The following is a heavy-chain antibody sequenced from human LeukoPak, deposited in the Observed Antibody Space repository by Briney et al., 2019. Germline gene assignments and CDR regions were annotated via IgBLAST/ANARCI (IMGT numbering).Heavy chain of an antibody. V-gene: IGHV1-8*01. Sequence: GASVKVSRKTSGYIFTNYDINWVRQATGHGLEWMGWMNPETSGTQPAQKFQGRLIMTMDASAGTAYMELSSLTSDDTAVYYCARFVRHQLPTTDYWGQGTLVTVSS. J-gene: IGHJ4*02. CDR3: ARFVRHQLPTTDY. CDR1: GYIFTNYD. CDR2: MNPETSGT. D-gene: IGHD2-2*01.